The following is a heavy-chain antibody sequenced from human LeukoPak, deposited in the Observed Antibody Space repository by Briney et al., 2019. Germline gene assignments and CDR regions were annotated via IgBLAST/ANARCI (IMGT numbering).Heavy chain of an antibody. CDR1: GFTFSSYS. D-gene: IGHD5-18*01. Sequence: GGSLRLSCAASGFTFSSYSMHWVRQAPGKGLEWVAVMSHDGINKYCADSVKGRFTISRDISKDTLYLQMNSLRAEDTAVYYCARDNFQHGGDNYGSHYFDYWGQGTLVAVSS. J-gene: IGHJ4*02. CDR3: ARDNFQHGGDNYGSHYFDY. CDR2: MSHDGINK. V-gene: IGHV3-30*04.